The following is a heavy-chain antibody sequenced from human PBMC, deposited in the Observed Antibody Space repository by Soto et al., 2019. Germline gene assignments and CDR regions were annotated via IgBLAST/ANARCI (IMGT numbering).Heavy chain of an antibody. J-gene: IGHJ4*02. Sequence: WGSMRLSCAACGFTFSSYWMSWVRQAPGKGLEWVANIKQDGSEKYYVDSVKGRLTISRDNAKNSLYLQMNSLRAEDTAVYYCARSEGGWYFDYWGQGTLVTVSS. CDR1: GFTFSSYW. CDR2: IKQDGSEK. CDR3: ARSEGGWYFDY. D-gene: IGHD6-19*01. V-gene: IGHV3-7*01.